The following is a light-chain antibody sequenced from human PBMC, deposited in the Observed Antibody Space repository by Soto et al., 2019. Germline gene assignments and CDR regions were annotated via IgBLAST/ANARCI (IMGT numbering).Light chain of an antibody. CDR1: QSIDRW. V-gene: IGKV1-5*01. CDR3: HHYNSYGT. J-gene: IGKJ1*01. Sequence: DIQMTQSPSTLPASVGDRVTITCRASQSIDRWLAWYQQRPGKAPKLRIYHASSLETGVPSRLSGSGPGTEFPLSISSLQPDDFATYYCHHYNSYGTFGQGTKVDIK. CDR2: HAS.